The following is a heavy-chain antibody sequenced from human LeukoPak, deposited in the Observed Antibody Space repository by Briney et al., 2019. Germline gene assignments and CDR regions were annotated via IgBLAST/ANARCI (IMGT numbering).Heavy chain of an antibody. CDR3: ARGRDGYNLVDAFDI. CDR2: ISSSSIYI. Sequence: GGSLRLSCAASGFTFSDYRMNWVRQAPGKGLEWVSSISSSSIYIYYADSLKGRFTISRDNAKNSLYLQMNSLRAEDTAVYYCARGRDGYNLVDAFDIWGQGIMVTVSS. D-gene: IGHD5-24*01. V-gene: IGHV3-21*01. CDR1: GFTFSDYR. J-gene: IGHJ3*02.